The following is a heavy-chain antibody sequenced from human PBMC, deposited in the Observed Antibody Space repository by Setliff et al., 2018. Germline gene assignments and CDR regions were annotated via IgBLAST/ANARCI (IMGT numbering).Heavy chain of an antibody. CDR2: IYTSWST. J-gene: IGHJ6*03. CDR1: DDSISSRRYY. Sequence: SETLSLTCTVSDDSISSRRYYWGWFRQPAGKELEWIGQIYTSWSTNYNPSLKSRVTISLDTSRNQFSLSLTSVTAADTAVYYCARMSGFQYIDVWGKGTTVTVSS. V-gene: IGHV4-61*09. CDR3: ARMSGFQYIDV. D-gene: IGHD3-3*01.